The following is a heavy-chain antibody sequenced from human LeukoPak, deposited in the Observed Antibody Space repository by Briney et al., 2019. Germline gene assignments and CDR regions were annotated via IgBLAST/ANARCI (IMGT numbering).Heavy chain of an antibody. Sequence: GGSLRLSCAASGFTSSSYSMNWVRQAPGKGLEWVSSISSSSSYIYYADSVKGRFTISRDNAKNSLYLQMNSLRAEDTAVYYCARGATAGYYYYYYMDVWGKGTTVTVSS. CDR1: GFTSSSYS. V-gene: IGHV3-21*01. CDR3: ARGATAGYYYYYYMDV. CDR2: ISSSSSYI. J-gene: IGHJ6*03.